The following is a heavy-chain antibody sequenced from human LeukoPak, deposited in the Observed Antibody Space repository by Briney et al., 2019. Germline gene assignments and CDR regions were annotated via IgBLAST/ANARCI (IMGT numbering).Heavy chain of an antibody. CDR3: ARIRDGYNDAYDI. CDR1: GYTFTGYY. J-gene: IGHJ3*02. V-gene: IGHV1-2*02. CDR2: INPNSGGT. D-gene: IGHD5-24*01. Sequence: ASVKVSCKASGYTFTGYYMHWVRQAPGQGLEWMGWINPNSGGTNYAQKFQGRVTMTRDTSISTAYMELSRLRSEDTAIYYCARIRDGYNDAYDIWGQGTVVTVSS.